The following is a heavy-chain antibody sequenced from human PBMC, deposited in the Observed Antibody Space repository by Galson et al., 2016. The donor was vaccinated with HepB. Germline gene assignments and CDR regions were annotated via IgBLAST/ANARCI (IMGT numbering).Heavy chain of an antibody. J-gene: IGHJ6*02. CDR3: ARSPNNYYGMDV. CDR1: GFSFSSYD. V-gene: IGHV3-13*01. CDR2: IGPDDNA. Sequence: SLRLSCAASGFSFSSYDMHWVRQIPGKGLEWVSGIGPDDNAFYPGSVKGRFTTSRENAKNSLYLQMNDLSAGDTAVYYCARSPNNYYGMDVWGQGTTVIVPS. D-gene: IGHD1/OR15-1a*01.